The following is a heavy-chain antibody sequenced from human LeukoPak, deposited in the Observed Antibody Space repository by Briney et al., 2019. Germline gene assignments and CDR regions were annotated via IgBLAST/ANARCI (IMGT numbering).Heavy chain of an antibody. CDR1: GFTGSNNY. CDR2: IHSSGAT. CDR3: TVFGDSNH. V-gene: IGHV3-53*01. D-gene: IGHD4-17*01. J-gene: IGHJ5*02. Sequence: GGSLRLSCAASGFTGSNNYVSWVRQAPGMGPEWVSAIHSSGATCYADSVKGRFTISRDTSKNTLYLQISSLRVEDTAVYYCTVFGDSNHWSQGTLVTVSS.